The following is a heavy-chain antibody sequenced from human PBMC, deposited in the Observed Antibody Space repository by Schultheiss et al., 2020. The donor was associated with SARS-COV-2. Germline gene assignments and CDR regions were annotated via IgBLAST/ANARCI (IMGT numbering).Heavy chain of an antibody. CDR3: ARTATYYYYGMDV. J-gene: IGHJ6*02. CDR2: INHSGST. CDR1: GGSFSGYY. Sequence: SQTLSLTCAVYGGSFSGYYWSWIRQPPGKGLEWIGEINHSGSTNYNPSLKSRVTISVDTSKNQFSLKLSSVTAADTAVYYCARTATYYYYGMDVWGQGTTVTVSS. V-gene: IGHV4-34*01.